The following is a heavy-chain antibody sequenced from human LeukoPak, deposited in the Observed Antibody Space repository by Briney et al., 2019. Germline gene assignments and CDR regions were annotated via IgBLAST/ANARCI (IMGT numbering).Heavy chain of an antibody. V-gene: IGHV1-46*01. CDR3: ARGGLQLLAPLDY. J-gene: IGHJ4*02. Sequence: GASVKVSCKVSGYTLTELSMHWVRQAPGQGLEWMGIINPSAGSTSYAQKFQGRVTMTRDTSTSTVYMELSSLRSEDTAVYYCARGGLQLLAPLDYWGQGTLVTVSS. CDR1: GYTLTELS. CDR2: INPSAGST. D-gene: IGHD5-18*01.